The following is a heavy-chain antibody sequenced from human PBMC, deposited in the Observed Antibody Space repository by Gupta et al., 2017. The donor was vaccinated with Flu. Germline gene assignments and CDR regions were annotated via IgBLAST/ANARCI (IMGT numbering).Heavy chain of an antibody. V-gene: IGHV3-23*01. J-gene: IGHJ4*02. CDR3: AKLTTH. Sequence: CAASGFTFSSSPMTWVRQAPGKGLEWISDISGNAQKTYYADSVKGRFSISRDNSNNTVYLQMNNLRAEDTAIYYCAKLTTHWGQGTLVTVSS. D-gene: IGHD3-22*01. CDR1: GFTFSSSP. CDR2: ISGNAQKT.